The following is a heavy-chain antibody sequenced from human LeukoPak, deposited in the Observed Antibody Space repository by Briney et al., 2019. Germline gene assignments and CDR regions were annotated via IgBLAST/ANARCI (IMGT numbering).Heavy chain of an antibody. D-gene: IGHD3-3*01. CDR1: GGSISSGSYY. CDR2: IYTSGST. CDR3: ARRGIWSGYFSFDY. V-gene: IGHV4-61*02. J-gene: IGHJ4*02. Sequence: PSQTLSLTCTVSGGSISSGSYYWSWIRQPAGKGLEWIGRIYTSGSTNYNPSLKSRVTISVDTSKNQFSLKLSSVTAADTAVYYCARRGIWSGYFSFDYWGQGTLVTVSS.